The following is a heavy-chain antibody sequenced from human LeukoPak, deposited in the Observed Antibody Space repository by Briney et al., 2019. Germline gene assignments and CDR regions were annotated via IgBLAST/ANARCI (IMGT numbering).Heavy chain of an antibody. J-gene: IGHJ4*02. CDR2: IYYSGST. CDR1: GGSLSSYY. Sequence: SETLSLTCTVSGGSLSSYYWSWIRQPPGKGLEWIGYIYYSGSTNYNPSLKSRVTVSVDTSKNQFSLKLSSVTAADTAVYYCASFGDGYNFGRFDYWGQGTLVTVSS. D-gene: IGHD5-12*01. CDR3: ASFGDGYNFGRFDY. V-gene: IGHV4-59*01.